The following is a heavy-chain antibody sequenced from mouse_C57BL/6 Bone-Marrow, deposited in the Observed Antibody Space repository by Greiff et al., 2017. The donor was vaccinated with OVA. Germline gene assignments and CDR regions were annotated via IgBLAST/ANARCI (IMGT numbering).Heavy chain of an antibody. CDR3: ARRGYYEYFDV. CDR2: FYPGSGST. Sequence: QVQLQQPGAELVKPGASVKMSCKASGFTFTSYWITWVIQRPGQGLEWIGDFYPGSGSTNYNEKFKSKATLTVDTSSSTAYMQLSSLTSEDSAVYYSARRGYYEYFDVWGTGTTVTVSS. J-gene: IGHJ1*03. D-gene: IGHD2-4*01. V-gene: IGHV1-55*01. CDR1: GFTFTSYW.